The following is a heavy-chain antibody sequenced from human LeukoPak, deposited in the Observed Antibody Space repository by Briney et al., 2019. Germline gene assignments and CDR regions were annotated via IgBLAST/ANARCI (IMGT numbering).Heavy chain of an antibody. CDR1: GFTFSSYS. J-gene: IGHJ4*02. V-gene: IGHV3-21*01. Sequence: PGGSLRLSCAASGFTFSSYSMNWVRQAPGKGLEWVSSISSSSSYIYYADSVKGRFTISRDNAKNSLYLQMNSMRAEDTAVYYCAREGYCSGGSCLTGAFDYWGQGTLVTVSS. CDR2: ISSSSSYI. CDR3: AREGYCSGGSCLTGAFDY. D-gene: IGHD2-15*01.